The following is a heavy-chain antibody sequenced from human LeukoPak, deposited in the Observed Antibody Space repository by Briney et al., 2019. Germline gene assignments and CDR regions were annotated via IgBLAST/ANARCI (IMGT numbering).Heavy chain of an antibody. V-gene: IGHV3-66*01. J-gene: IGHJ4*02. Sequence: GMSLRLSCAASGVTLSPYGMHWVRQAPGKGLEWVSVIYSGGSTYYADSVKGRFTISRDNSKNTLYLQMNSLRAEDTAVYYCARVDYGDYGFDYWGQGTLVTVSS. CDR2: IYSGGST. CDR3: ARVDYGDYGFDY. CDR1: GVTLSPYG. D-gene: IGHD4-17*01.